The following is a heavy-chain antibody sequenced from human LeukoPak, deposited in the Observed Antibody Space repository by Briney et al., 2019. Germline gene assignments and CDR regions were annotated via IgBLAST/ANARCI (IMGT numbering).Heavy chain of an antibody. V-gene: IGHV4-34*01. J-gene: IGHJ6*03. CDR1: GGSFSCYY. Sequence: SETLSLTCAVYGGSFSCYYWSWIRQPPGKGLEWIGEISHGGSTNYNPSLKSRVTISVDTSKNQFSLKLSSVTAADTAVYYCARLLDLTGYSSGWYMGAVTPRGYYYYYMDVWGKGTTVTVSS. CDR2: ISHGGST. D-gene: IGHD6-19*01. CDR3: ARLLDLTGYSSGWYMGAVTPRGYYYYYMDV.